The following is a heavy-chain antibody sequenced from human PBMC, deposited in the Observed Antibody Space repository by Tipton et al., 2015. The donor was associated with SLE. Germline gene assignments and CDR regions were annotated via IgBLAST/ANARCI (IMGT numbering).Heavy chain of an antibody. V-gene: IGHV4-31*03. D-gene: IGHD3-10*01. Sequence: TLSLTCTVSGGSISSGGYYWSWIRQPPGKGLEWIGYIYYSGTAYYNPSLKSRLTISVDTSKNQFSLKLSSVTAADTAVYYCARYDPGSRSYGAFAIWGQGTKVTVSS. CDR1: GGSISSGGYY. CDR2: IYYSGTA. CDR3: ARYDPGSRSYGAFAI. J-gene: IGHJ3*02.